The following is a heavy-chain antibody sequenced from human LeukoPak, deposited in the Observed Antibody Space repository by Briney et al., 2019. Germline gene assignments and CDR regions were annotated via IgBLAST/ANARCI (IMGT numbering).Heavy chain of an antibody. Sequence: PSETLSLTCTVSGGSINSYYWSWIRQPPGKGLEWIGYIYYSGSTNYSPSLKSRVTISVDTSNNHFSLKLSSVTAADTAVYYCASSGSFRQQLIKWGQGTLVTVSS. CDR2: IYYSGST. V-gene: IGHV4-59*01. CDR3: ASSGSFRQQLIK. J-gene: IGHJ4*02. CDR1: GGSINSYY. D-gene: IGHD6-13*01.